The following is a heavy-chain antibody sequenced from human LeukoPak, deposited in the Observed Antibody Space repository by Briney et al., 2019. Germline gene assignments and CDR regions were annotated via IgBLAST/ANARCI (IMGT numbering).Heavy chain of an antibody. D-gene: IGHD3-22*01. Sequence: PGGSLRLACAASGFTFSSYAMSWVRQAPGKGLEWVSVISGSGGSTYYADSVKGRFTISRYNSKNTLYLQMNSLRAEDTAVYYCAKSIGSGSYYRGDDWSEGALVTVSS. CDR3: AKSIGSGSYYRGDD. CDR2: ISGSGGST. CDR1: GFTFSSYA. V-gene: IGHV3-23*01. J-gene: IGHJ4*02.